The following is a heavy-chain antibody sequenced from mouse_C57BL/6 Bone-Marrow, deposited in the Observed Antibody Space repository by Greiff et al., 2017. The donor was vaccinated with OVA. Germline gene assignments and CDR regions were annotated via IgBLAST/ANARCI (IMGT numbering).Heavy chain of an antibody. V-gene: IGHV1-81*01. D-gene: IGHD1-1*01. CDR3: ARDYYGSILFGY. Sequence: QVQLKESGAELARPGASVKLSCKASGYTFTSYGISWVKQRTGQGLEWIGEIYPRSGNTYYNEKFKGKATLTADKSSSTAYMELRSLTSEDSAVYCCARDYYGSILFGYWGQGTTLTVSS. J-gene: IGHJ2*01. CDR2: IYPRSGNT. CDR1: GYTFTSYG.